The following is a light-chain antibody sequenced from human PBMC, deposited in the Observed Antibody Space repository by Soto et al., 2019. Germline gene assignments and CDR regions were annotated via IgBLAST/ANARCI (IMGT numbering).Light chain of an antibody. Sequence: EIVLTQSPATLSLSPGERATLSCRASQSISSYLAWYQQKPGQPPRLLIYDASNRATGIPARVSGSGSGTDFTITIGLLEHEVFVVYYCQQRSYWLTFGGGTKVEIK. CDR2: DAS. CDR1: QSISSY. J-gene: IGKJ4*01. CDR3: QQRSYWLT. V-gene: IGKV3-11*01.